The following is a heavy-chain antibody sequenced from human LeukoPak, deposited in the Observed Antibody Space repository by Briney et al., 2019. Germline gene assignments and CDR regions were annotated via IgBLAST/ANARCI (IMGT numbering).Heavy chain of an antibody. CDR3: ARAFLVGYSPEEYFFDY. CDR2: IHHSGTT. Sequence: SETLFLTCTVSGGSISSSNWWGWVRQPPGKGLECIGEIHHSGTTNYNPSLKSRVTISVDKSKNEFSLKLNSVTAADTAVYYCARAFLVGYSPEEYFFDYWGQGTLVTVSS. J-gene: IGHJ4*02. CDR1: GGSISSSNW. V-gene: IGHV4-4*02. D-gene: IGHD2-15*01.